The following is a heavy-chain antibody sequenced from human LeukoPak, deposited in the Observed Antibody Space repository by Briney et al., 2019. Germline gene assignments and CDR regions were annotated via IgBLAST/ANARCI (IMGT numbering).Heavy chain of an antibody. D-gene: IGHD1-26*01. CDR3: TRDQYYDAFDI. Sequence: PSETLSLTCTVSGGSISSYYWSWIRQPPGKGLEWIGFIYYTGNTNYNPSLKSRVTISVDTSKNQFSLKLSSVTAADTAVYYCTRDQYYDAFDIWGQGTMVIVSS. CDR1: GGSISSYY. CDR2: IYYTGNT. J-gene: IGHJ3*02. V-gene: IGHV4-59*01.